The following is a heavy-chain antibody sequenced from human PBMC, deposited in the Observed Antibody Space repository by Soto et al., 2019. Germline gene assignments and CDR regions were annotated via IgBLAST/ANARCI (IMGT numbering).Heavy chain of an antibody. V-gene: IGHV1-18*01. J-gene: IGHJ4*02. CDR1: GYTFTSYG. CDR3: ARVSYDILTGCLAVGPLDY. Sequence: QVQLVQSGAEVKKPGASVKVSCKASGYTFTSYGISWVRQAPGQGLEWMGWISAYNGNTNYAQKLQGRVTMTTDTSTSTAYMELRRLRSDDTAVYYCARVSYDILTGCLAVGPLDYWGQGTLVTVSS. D-gene: IGHD3-9*01. CDR2: ISAYNGNT.